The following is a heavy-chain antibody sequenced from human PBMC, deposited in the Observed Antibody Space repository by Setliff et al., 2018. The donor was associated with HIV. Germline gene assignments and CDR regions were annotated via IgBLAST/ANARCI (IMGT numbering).Heavy chain of an antibody. CDR2: IRNKFNSLAT. V-gene: IGHV3-73*01. J-gene: IGHJ1*01. D-gene: IGHD6-19*01. Sequence: QPAGSLRLSCAASGFAFVGAEIHWVRQASGKGLGWVGRIRNKFNSLATQYGESLEGRFTISRDDSKNTAYLQMRSLKTVDTAVYFCATNVRVPGSSLDSWGPCSLVTVSS. CDR1: GFAFVGAE. CDR3: ATNVRVPGSSLDS.